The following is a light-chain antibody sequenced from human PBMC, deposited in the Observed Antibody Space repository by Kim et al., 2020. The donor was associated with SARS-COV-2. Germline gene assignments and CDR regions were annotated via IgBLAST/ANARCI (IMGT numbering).Light chain of an antibody. V-gene: IGKV1-39*01. CDR2: DAS. Sequence: DIQMTQSPSSLSASVGDRVTITCRASQSISSYLNWYQQKPGKAPKLLIYDASILQSGVPARVSGSGSGTDFTLTISSLQPEDFATYYCQQSYSSLPYTFGQGTKLEI. J-gene: IGKJ2*01. CDR3: QQSYSSLPYT. CDR1: QSISSY.